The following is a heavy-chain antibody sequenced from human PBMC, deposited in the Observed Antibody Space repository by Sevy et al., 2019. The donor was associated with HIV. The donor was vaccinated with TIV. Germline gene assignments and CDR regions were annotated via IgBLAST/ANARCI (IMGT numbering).Heavy chain of an antibody. CDR1: GGSITSLY. CDR3: AGGNAWGRGYS. CDR2: INYNGHI. D-gene: IGHD1-26*01. Sequence: SETLSLTCTVSGGSITSLYWNWIRQPPGKGLEWIANINYNGHINYNPSLKSRVTLSLDTSKNQFSHRLRSVTAADTAMYYCAGGNAWGRGYSWGQGTLVTVSS. J-gene: IGHJ4*02. V-gene: IGHV4-59*08.